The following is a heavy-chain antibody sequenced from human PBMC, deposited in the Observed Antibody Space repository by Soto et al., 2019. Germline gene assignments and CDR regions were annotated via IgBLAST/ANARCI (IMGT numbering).Heavy chain of an antibody. J-gene: IGHJ4*02. CDR1: GFTFSSYG. D-gene: IGHD5-12*01. Sequence: GVSLRLSCAASGFTFSSYGMHWVRQAPGKGLECVAVIWYDGSNKYYADSVKGRFTISRDHSKNTLYLQMNSLRAEDTAVYYWASGGVARGERDYVDCWGQGSLVTISS. V-gene: IGHV3-33*01. CDR2: IWYDGSNK. CDR3: ASGGVARGERDYVDC.